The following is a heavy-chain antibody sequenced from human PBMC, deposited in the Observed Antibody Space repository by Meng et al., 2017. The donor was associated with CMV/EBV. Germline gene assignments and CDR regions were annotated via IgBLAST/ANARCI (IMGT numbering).Heavy chain of an antibody. CDR3: ARDRYCSSTSCYEYYYYYGMDV. D-gene: IGHD2-2*01. V-gene: IGHV3-48*04. J-gene: IGHJ6*02. CDR1: GFTFSSYS. Sequence: GGSLRLSCAASGFTFSSYSMNWVRQAPGKGLERVSYISSSSSTIYYADSVKGRFTISRDNAKNSLYLQMNSLRAEDTAVYYCARDRYCSSTSCYEYYYYYGMDVWGQGTTVTVSS. CDR2: ISSSSSTI.